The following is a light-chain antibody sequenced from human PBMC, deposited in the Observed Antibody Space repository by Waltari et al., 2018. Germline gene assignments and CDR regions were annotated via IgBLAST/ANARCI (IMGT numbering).Light chain of an antibody. V-gene: IGKV3-15*01. CDR2: GAS. J-gene: IGKJ4*01. CDR1: QNIGSN. Sequence: EIVMTQSPATLSVSPGERATLSCRASQNIGSNLAWYQQKPGQAPRLVIYGASTRATDGPARCRGSGSGTEFTLTISSLQSEDFAVYYCLQFTDWPPSLTFGGGTKVQIK. CDR3: LQFTDWPPSLT.